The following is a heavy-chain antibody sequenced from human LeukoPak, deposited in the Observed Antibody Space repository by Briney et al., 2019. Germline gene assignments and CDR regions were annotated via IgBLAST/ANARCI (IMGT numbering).Heavy chain of an antibody. J-gene: IGHJ4*02. Sequence: SVKVSCKASGGTFSSYAISWVRQAPGQGLEWMGRIIPIFGTANYAQKFQGRVTIATDESTSTAYMELSSLRSEDTAVYYCASLTFGGVIFDYWGQGTLVTVSS. CDR1: GGTFSSYA. V-gene: IGHV1-69*05. CDR3: ASLTFGGVIFDY. CDR2: IIPIFGTA. D-gene: IGHD3-16*01.